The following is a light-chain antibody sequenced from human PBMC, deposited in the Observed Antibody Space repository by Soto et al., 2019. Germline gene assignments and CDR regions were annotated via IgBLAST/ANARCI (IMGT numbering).Light chain of an antibody. CDR1: RSISMY. CDR3: RQTYSMPPT. CDR2: TAS. Sequence: DIQMTQSPSSLSASVGDRVTITCRASRSISMYLNWYQQKPGKAPKLLIYTASSLQSAVPSRFSGSGSETGYTLTISNLQPDDFAIYYCRQTYSMPPTFGQGTKVEIK. J-gene: IGKJ1*01. V-gene: IGKV1-39*01.